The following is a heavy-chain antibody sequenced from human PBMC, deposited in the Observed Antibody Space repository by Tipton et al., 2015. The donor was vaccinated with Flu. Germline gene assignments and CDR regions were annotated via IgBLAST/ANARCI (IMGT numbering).Heavy chain of an antibody. J-gene: IGHJ4*02. D-gene: IGHD2-15*01. V-gene: IGHV4-34*10. CDR1: GGSFSASY. CDR3: SRDFCSGGFCYPDY. Sequence: TLSLTCAVYGGSFSASYWSWVRQPPGKGLEWIGEISQSGSTNYKPSLKSRITISVDTSKNQFSLKLSSVTAADTAVYYCSRDFCSGGFCYPDYWGQGTLVTVSS. CDR2: ISQSGST.